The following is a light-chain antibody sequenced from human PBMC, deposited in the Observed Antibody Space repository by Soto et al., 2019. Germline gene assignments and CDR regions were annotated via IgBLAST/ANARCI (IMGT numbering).Light chain of an antibody. CDR2: RNN. J-gene: IGLJ1*01. Sequence: HSVLTQPPSASGTPGQGVTISCSGSTSNIGSNYVYWYQQLPGTAPKLLIYRNNQRPSGVPDRFSGSKSGTSASLAISGLRSDDEADYFCATWDDRLNGFYVFGTGTKVTVL. CDR1: TSNIGSNY. V-gene: IGLV1-47*01. CDR3: ATWDDRLNGFYV.